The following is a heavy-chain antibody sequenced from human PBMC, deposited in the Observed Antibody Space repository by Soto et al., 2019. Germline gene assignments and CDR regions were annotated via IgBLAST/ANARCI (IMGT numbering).Heavy chain of an antibody. CDR2: ISYDGSNT. CDR1: GFTFSSYG. V-gene: IGHV3-30*18. J-gene: IGHJ4*02. CDR3: AKEGGLSGSYYISSSYYFDY. Sequence: QVQLVESGGGVVQPGRSLRLSCVASGFTFSSYGMHWVRQAPGKGLEWVAIISYDGSNTYYADSVNGPFTISRDNSKNTLYLQMNSLRAEDTSVYYCAKEGGLSGSYYISSSYYFDYWGQGTLVTVSS. D-gene: IGHD1-26*01.